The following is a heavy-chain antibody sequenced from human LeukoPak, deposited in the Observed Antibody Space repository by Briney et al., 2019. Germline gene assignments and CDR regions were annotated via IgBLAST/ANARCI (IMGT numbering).Heavy chain of an antibody. CDR3: ARDDFGDYGWRWFDR. Sequence: GASVTVSFKVSGYTLTELSMHWVRQAPGKGLEWMGGFDPEDGETIYAQNFQGRLTMTTDTSTSTAYMELRSLRSDDTAVYYCARDDFGDYGWRWFDRWGQGTLVTVSS. D-gene: IGHD4-17*01. V-gene: IGHV1-24*01. J-gene: IGHJ5*02. CDR1: GYTLTELS. CDR2: FDPEDGET.